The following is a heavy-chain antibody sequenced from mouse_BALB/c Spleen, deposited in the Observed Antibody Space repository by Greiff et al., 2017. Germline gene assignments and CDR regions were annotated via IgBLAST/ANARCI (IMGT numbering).Heavy chain of an antibody. J-gene: IGHJ3*01. D-gene: IGHD2-14*01. Sequence: EVQLVESGGGLVKPGGSLKLSCAASGFTFSDYYMYWVRQTPEKRLEWVATISDGGSYTYYPDSVKGRFTISRDNAKNNLYLQMSSLKSEDTAMYYCAAPYYRYDGFAYWGQGTLVTVSA. V-gene: IGHV5-4*02. CDR1: GFTFSDYY. CDR2: ISDGGSYT. CDR3: AAPYYRYDGFAY.